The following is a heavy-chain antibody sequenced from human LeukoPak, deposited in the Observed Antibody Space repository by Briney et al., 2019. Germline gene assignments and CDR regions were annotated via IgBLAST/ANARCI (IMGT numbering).Heavy chain of an antibody. Sequence: SETLSLTCTVSGGSISSGGYYWSWIRQHPGKGLEWIGYIYYSGSTYYNPSLKSRVTISVDTSKNQFSLKLSFVTAADTAVYYCARDQVVVVPAAVDAFDIWGQGTMVTVSS. CDR1: GGSISSGGYY. V-gene: IGHV4-31*03. D-gene: IGHD2-2*01. CDR3: ARDQVVVVPAAVDAFDI. CDR2: IYYSGST. J-gene: IGHJ3*02.